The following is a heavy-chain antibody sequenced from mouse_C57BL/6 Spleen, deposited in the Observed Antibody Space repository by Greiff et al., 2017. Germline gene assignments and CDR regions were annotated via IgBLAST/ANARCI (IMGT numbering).Heavy chain of an antibody. CDR2: INPSTGGT. Sequence: EVQLQQSGPELVKPGASVKISCKASGYSFTGYYMNWVKQSPEKSLEWIGVINPSTGGTTYNQKFKAKATLTVDKSSSTAYMQLKSLTSEDSAVYYCARGGYYYAMDYWGQGTSVTVSS. J-gene: IGHJ4*01. CDR3: ARGGYYYAMDY. CDR1: GYSFTGYY. V-gene: IGHV1-42*01.